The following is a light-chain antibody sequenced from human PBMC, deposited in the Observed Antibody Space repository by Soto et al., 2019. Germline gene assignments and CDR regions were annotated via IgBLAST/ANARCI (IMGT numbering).Light chain of an antibody. CDR3: HEWDSSSDHAV. Sequence: SYELTQPPSVSVAPGKTARITCGGNNIGSKSVHWYQQKPGQAPVLVIYYDSDRPSGIPERFSGSNSGNTATLTISRVEAGDEADYYCHEWDSSSDHAVFGGGTKLTVL. CDR2: YDS. CDR1: NIGSKS. J-gene: IGLJ2*01. V-gene: IGLV3-21*04.